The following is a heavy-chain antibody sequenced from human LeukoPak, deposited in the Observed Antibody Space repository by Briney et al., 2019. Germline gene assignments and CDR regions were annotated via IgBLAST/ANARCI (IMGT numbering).Heavy chain of an antibody. Sequence: SETLSLTCTVSGGSISSSSYYWGWTRQPPGKGLEWIGSIYYSGSTYYNPSLKSRVTISVDTSKNQFSLKLSSVTAADTAVYYCARTISGSYYFFDYWGQGTLVTVSS. CDR3: ARTISGSYYFFDY. CDR1: GGSISSSSYY. CDR2: IYYSGST. V-gene: IGHV4-39*07. D-gene: IGHD1-26*01. J-gene: IGHJ4*02.